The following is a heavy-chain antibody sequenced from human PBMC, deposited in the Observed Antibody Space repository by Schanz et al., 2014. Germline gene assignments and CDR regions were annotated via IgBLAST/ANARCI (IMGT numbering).Heavy chain of an antibody. CDR3: ARAPVTVGPYHYYRDV. J-gene: IGHJ6*03. V-gene: IGHV1-24*01. D-gene: IGHD4-17*01. Sequence: QVQLVQSGAEVKKPGASVKVSCKVSGYSLNELSMHWVRQAPGRGLEWMGGFHHEDGDTVYAQKFQGRVTMTRDTSTSTVYMELSSLRSEDTAVYYCARAPVTVGPYHYYRDVWGKGTTVTVSS. CDR2: FHHEDGDT. CDR1: GYSLNELS.